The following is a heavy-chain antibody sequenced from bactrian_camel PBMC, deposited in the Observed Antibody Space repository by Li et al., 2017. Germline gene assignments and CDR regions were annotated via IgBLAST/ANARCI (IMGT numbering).Heavy chain of an antibody. CDR3: AAKRTPLCAFVDGTWNGGFAA. V-gene: IGHV3S54*01. CDR1: GNLYNLNC. Sequence: VQLVESGRGSVQPGGSLRLSCAASGNLYNLNCLGWFRQAPGMEREQVAAFIYTFHRTTRHADSVKGRFTISRDDAKNTMYLQMNNVTQEDTAMYYCAAKRTPLCAFVDGTWNGGFAAWGQGTQVTVS. J-gene: IGHJ6*01. D-gene: IGHD1*01. CDR2: IYTFHRTT.